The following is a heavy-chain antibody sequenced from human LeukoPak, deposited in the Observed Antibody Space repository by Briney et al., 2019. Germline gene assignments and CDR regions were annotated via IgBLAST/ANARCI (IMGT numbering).Heavy chain of an antibody. CDR1: KFTFSSYW. CDR2: IKQDGSEK. V-gene: IGHV3-7*01. Sequence: GGSLRLSCAASKFTFSSYWMSWVRQAPGKGLEWVANIKQDGSEKYFVDSVKGRFSISRDNARNSLYLQMNSLRAEDTAVYYCAKGSYRWQGVYDYWGQGTLVTVSS. CDR3: AKGSYRWQGVYDY. J-gene: IGHJ4*02. D-gene: IGHD6-13*01.